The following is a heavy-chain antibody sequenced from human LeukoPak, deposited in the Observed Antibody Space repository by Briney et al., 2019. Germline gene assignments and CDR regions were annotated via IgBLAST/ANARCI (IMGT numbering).Heavy chain of an antibody. CDR3: ASLDFWSGYSNGMDV. CDR1: GYTFTSYD. CDR2: INPNSGNT. V-gene: IGHV1-8*01. D-gene: IGHD3-3*01. J-gene: IGHJ6*02. Sequence: ASVKVSCKASGYTFTSYDINWVRQATGQGLEWMGWINPNSGNTGYAQKFQGRVTMTRNTSISTAYMELSSLRSEDTAVYYCASLDFWSGYSNGMDVWGQGTTVTVSS.